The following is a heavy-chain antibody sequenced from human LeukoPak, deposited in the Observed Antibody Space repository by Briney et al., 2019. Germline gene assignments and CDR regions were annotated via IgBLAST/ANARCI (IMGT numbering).Heavy chain of an antibody. Sequence: SETLSLTCTVSGGSISSYCWSWIRQPPGKGLEWIGYIFYSGSTNYNPSLKSRVTISVDTSKNQFSLKLSSVTAADTAVYYCVRSDDFWSGYYGYWGQGTLVAVSS. CDR1: GGSISSYC. V-gene: IGHV4-59*01. J-gene: IGHJ4*02. CDR3: VRSDDFWSGYYGY. CDR2: IFYSGST. D-gene: IGHD3-3*01.